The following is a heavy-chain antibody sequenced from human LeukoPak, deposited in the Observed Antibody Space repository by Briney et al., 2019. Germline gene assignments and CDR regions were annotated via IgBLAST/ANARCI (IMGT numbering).Heavy chain of an antibody. J-gene: IGHJ4*02. CDR2: IYYSGST. D-gene: IGHD3-3*01. V-gene: IGHV4-59*01. CDR3: ATYYDFWSGYLR. Sequence: SETLSLTCTVSGGSISNYYWRWIRQPPGKGLEWIGYIYYSGSTNYNPSLKSRVTISVDTSKNQFSLKLSSVTAADTAVYYCATYYDFWSGYLRWGQGTLVTVSS. CDR1: GGSISNYY.